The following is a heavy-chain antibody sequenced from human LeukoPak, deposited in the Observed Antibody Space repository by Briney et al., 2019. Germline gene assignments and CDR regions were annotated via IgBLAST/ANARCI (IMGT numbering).Heavy chain of an antibody. CDR1: GGSILSTNW. CDR3: TRESGAFSPFGF. CDR2: VHLNGAT. J-gene: IGHJ4*02. Sequence: PSGTLSLTCAVSGGSILSTNWWSWVRQPPGKGLEWIGEVHLNGATNYNSSVEGRVTMSIDKSKNHLSLEVISVTAAGTALYYCTRESGAFSPFGFWGQGTLVTVSS. V-gene: IGHV4-4*02. D-gene: IGHD1-26*01.